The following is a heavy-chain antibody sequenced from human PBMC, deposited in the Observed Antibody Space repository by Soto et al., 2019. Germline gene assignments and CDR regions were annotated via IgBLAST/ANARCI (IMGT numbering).Heavy chain of an antibody. CDR2: ISWNSNII. CDR1: GFTFDDYA. CDR3: AKGGRDGFCSGGRCYFDY. V-gene: IGHV3-9*01. Sequence: EVQLVESGGGLVQPGRSLRLSCAASGFTFDDYAMHWVRRVPGKGLEWVSSISWNSNIIGYADSVKGRFTISRDNAKNSLYLLMNSLRPEDTALYYCAKGGRDGFCSGGRCYFDYWGQGTLVTVSS. J-gene: IGHJ4*02. D-gene: IGHD2-15*01.